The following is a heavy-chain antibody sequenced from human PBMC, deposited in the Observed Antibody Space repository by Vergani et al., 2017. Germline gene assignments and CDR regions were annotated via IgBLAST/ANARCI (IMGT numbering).Heavy chain of an antibody. CDR1: GDSVISTDYH. Sequence: QVQLQESGPGLVKPSETLSLTCTVSGDSVISTDYHWGWIRQPPGKGLEWIGSMDYSGSTYQNPSLESRLTMSLDTSRTQFSLNLIAVTAGDTAVYYCARVAGGSGGYYLGWGQGTPVTVSS. J-gene: IGHJ4*02. CDR3: ARVAGGSGGYYLG. D-gene: IGHD3-22*01. CDR2: MDYSGST. V-gene: IGHV4-38-2*02.